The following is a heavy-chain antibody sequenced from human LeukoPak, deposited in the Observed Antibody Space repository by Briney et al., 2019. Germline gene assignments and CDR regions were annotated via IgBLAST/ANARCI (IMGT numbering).Heavy chain of an antibody. Sequence: SETLSLTCTVSSDSISNSAYHWGWIRQPPGRGLEWIGTIYYNRGTYYNPSLKSRVTISVDTSKNQFSLRLSSVTAADTAVYYCARGPYYDFWSGFGAFDIWGQGTMVTVSS. CDR2: IYYNRGT. V-gene: IGHV4-39*07. CDR3: ARGPYYDFWSGFGAFDI. J-gene: IGHJ3*02. D-gene: IGHD3-3*01. CDR1: SDSISNSAYH.